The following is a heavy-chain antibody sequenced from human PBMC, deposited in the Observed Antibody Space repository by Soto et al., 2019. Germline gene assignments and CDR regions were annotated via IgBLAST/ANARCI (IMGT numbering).Heavy chain of an antibody. J-gene: IGHJ6*02. CDR2: ISPYNGNT. Sequence: GASVKVSCKASGYTFTRYGINWVRQAPGQGLEWMGWISPYNGNTNHAQKVQGRVIMTTDTSTTTAYMELRSLRSDDTAVYYCARDPAARDYGMDVWGQGTKVTVSS. CDR1: GYTFTRYG. CDR3: ARDPAARDYGMDV. D-gene: IGHD2-2*01. V-gene: IGHV1-18*01.